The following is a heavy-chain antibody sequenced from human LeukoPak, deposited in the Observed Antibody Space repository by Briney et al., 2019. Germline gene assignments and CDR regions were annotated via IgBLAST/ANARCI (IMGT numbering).Heavy chain of an antibody. V-gene: IGHV1-2*02. J-gene: IGHJ3*02. CDR3: ARGKYYYDSSGHDAFDI. D-gene: IGHD3-22*01. Sequence: ASVKVSCKASGYTFTGYYMHWVRQAPGQGLEWMGWINPNSGGTNYAQKFQGRVTMTRDTSISTAYMELSSLRSDDTAVYYCARGKYYYDSSGHDAFDIWGQGTMVTVSS. CDR2: INPNSGGT. CDR1: GYTFTGYY.